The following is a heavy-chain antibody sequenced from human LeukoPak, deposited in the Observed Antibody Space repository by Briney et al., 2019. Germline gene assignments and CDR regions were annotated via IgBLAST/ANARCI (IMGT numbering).Heavy chain of an antibody. CDR2: INHSGNT. V-gene: IGHV4-34*01. CDR3: ARGLRRYSKAFPFDY. J-gene: IGHJ4*02. D-gene: IGHD5-18*01. CDR1: GGSFSDYY. Sequence: SETLSLTCAVYGGSFSDYYWSWIRQPPGKGLEWIGEINHSGNTIYNPSLKSRVTISVDTSKNQFSLRLSSVTAADTTVYYCARGLRRYSKAFPFDYWGQGTLVTFSS.